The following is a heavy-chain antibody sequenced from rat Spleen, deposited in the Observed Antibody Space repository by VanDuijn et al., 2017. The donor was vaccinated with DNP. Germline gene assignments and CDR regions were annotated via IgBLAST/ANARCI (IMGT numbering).Heavy chain of an antibody. D-gene: IGHD1-11*01. CDR1: GLNFNEYW. CDR2: INKDSSTI. V-gene: IGHV4-2*01. J-gene: IGHJ2*01. CDR3: ARGPNYGGYADYFDY. Sequence: EVKLVESGGGLVQPGRSLKLSCAASGLNFNEYWMGWVRPAPGEGLEWIGQINKDSSTITYIPSLKDKFTISRDNDQNTLYLQMSKLGSEDTAIYYCARGPNYGGYADYFDYWGQGVMVTVSS.